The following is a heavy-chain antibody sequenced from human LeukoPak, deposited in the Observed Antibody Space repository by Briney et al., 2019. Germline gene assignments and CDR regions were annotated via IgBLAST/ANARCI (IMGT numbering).Heavy chain of an antibody. CDR2: ISGSGGST. CDR1: GFTFSSYA. Sequence: GGSLRLSCAASGFTFSSYAMSWVRQAPGQGLEWVSAISGSGGSTYYADSVKGRFTISRDNSKNTLYLQMNSLRAEDTAVYYCAKEPETYYDFWSGLYFDYWGQGTLVTVSS. D-gene: IGHD3-3*01. J-gene: IGHJ4*02. V-gene: IGHV3-23*01. CDR3: AKEPETYYDFWSGLYFDY.